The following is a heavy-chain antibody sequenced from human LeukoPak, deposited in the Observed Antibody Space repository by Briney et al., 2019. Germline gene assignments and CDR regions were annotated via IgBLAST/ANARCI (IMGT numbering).Heavy chain of an antibody. D-gene: IGHD3-22*01. CDR1: GVSVSSGSYY. CDR3: ARSYYYDSSGYLPRYSEKRFDY. CDR2: IYYSGST. J-gene: IGHJ4*02. V-gene: IGHV4-61*01. Sequence: ESSETLSLTCTVSGVSVSSGSYYWSWIRQPPGKGLEWIGYIYYSGSTNYNPSLKSRVTISVDTSKNQFSLKLSSVTAADTAVYYCARSYYYDSSGYLPRYSEKRFDYWGQGTLVTVSS.